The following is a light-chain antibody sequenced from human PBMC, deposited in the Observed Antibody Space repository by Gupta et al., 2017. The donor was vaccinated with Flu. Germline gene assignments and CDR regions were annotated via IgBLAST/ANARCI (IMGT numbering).Light chain of an antibody. CDR2: WAS. CDR1: QSVLFSSNNKNY. J-gene: IGKJ4*01. Sequence: DFVMTQPPSSLAVSLGERPTINCKSSQSVLFSSNNKNYLAWYQQKPGQPPKLLIYWASTRESGVPDRFSGSGSGTDFTLTISSLQAEDVAVYYCQQYYSTPLTFGEGTKLEIK. CDR3: QQYYSTPLT. V-gene: IGKV4-1*01.